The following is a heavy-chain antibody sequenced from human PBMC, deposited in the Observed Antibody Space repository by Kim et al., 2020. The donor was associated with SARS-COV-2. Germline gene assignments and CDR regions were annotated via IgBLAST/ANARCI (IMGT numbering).Heavy chain of an antibody. V-gene: IGHV3-23*01. Sequence: GGSLRLSCAASGFTFSSYAMSWVRQAPGKGLEWVSAISGSGGSTYYADSVKGRFTISRDNSKNTPYLQMNSLRAEDTAVYYCAKVSGSGWLSDFDYWGQGTLVTVSS. J-gene: IGHJ4*02. CDR2: ISGSGGST. CDR3: AKVSGSGWLSDFDY. CDR1: GFTFSSYA. D-gene: IGHD6-19*01.